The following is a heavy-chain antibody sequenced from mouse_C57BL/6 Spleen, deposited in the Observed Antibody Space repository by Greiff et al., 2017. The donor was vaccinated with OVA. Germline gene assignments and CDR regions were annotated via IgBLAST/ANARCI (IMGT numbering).Heavy chain of an antibody. CDR3: AREEVGPYYAMDY. Sequence: EVKLMESEGGLVQPGSSMKLSCTASGFTFSDYYMAWVRQVPEKGLEWVANINYDGSSTYYLDSLKSRFIISRDNAKNILYLQMSSLKSEDTATYYCAREEVGPYYAMDYWGQGTSVTVSS. J-gene: IGHJ4*01. V-gene: IGHV5-16*01. CDR2: INYDGSST. CDR1: GFTFSDYY.